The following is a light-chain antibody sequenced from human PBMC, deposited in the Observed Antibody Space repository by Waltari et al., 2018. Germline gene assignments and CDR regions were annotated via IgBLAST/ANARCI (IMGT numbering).Light chain of an antibody. V-gene: IGKV3-15*01. CDR1: QSVRSY. CDR3: QQYNNWPPE. Sequence: EIVMTQSPATLSVSPGERVTISCRASQSVRSYVAWYQQQPGLAPRLLVYGATTRATGIPAKFSGSGSGTEFTLTISSLESEDSAVYFCQQYNNWPPEFGQGTRLEIQ. J-gene: IGKJ5*01. CDR2: GAT.